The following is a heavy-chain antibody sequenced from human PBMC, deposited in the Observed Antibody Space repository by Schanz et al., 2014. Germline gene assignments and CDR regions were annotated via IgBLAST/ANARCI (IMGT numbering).Heavy chain of an antibody. D-gene: IGHD3-16*01. V-gene: IGHV3-33*06. CDR2: IWSDGSGK. J-gene: IGHJ4*02. CDR3: AKGLYYDNTGGGFDY. Sequence: QVQLVESGGGVVQFGRSLRLSCVASGFTFSSYGMHWVRQAPGKGLEWVAVIWSDGSGKYYADSVKGRFTISRDSPKNTLYLQMNSLRAEDTAVYYCAKGLYYDNTGGGFDYWGQGTLVTVSS. CDR1: GFTFSSYG.